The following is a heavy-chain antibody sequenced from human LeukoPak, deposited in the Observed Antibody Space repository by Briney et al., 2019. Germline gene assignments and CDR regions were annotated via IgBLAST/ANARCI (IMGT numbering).Heavy chain of an antibody. Sequence: ASVKVSRKSSGGTFSSYAISWVRQAPGQGLEWMGVIIPSFGTANYAQKLQGRVTITADKSTSTAYKELSSLRSEDTVVYYCATTGYGVDYWGQGTLVTVSS. D-gene: IGHD4/OR15-4a*01. CDR3: ATTGYGVDY. V-gene: IGHV1-69*06. CDR2: IIPSFGTA. J-gene: IGHJ4*02. CDR1: GGTFSSYA.